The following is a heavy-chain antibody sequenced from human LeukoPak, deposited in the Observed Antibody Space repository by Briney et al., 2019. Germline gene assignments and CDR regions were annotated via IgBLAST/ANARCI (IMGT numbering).Heavy chain of an antibody. J-gene: IGHJ4*02. Sequence: ASVKVSCKESGYTFTSYYMHWVRQAPGQGLEWMGIINPSGGSTSYAQKFQGRVAMTRDTSTSTVYMEPSSLRSEDTAVYYCARVRSGSYHLDYWGQGTLVTVSS. CDR2: INPSGGST. V-gene: IGHV1-46*01. D-gene: IGHD1-26*01. CDR1: GYTFTSYY. CDR3: ARVRSGSYHLDY.